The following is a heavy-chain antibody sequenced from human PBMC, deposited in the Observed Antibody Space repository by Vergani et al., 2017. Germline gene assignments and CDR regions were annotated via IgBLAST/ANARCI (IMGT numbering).Heavy chain of an antibody. J-gene: IGHJ3*02. CDR2: ISYDGSNK. Sequence: QVQMVESGGGVVQPGRSLRLSCAASGFTFSSYAMHWVRQAPGKGLEWVAVISYDGSNKYYADSVKGRFTISRDNSKNTLYLQKNSLRAEETAVYYCASDGNAFDIWGQGTMVTVSS. CDR3: ASDGNAFDI. CDR1: GFTFSSYA. V-gene: IGHV3-30-3*01.